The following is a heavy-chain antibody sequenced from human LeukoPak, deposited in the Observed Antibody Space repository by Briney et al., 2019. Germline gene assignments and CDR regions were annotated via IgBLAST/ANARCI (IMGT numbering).Heavy chain of an antibody. Sequence: GGSLRLSCAVSGFTFRSYAMNWVRQAPGKGLEWVAAITADGGSTHYTTSVKGRFIISRDTPKNTLYLQMNSLRAEDTAVYYCARGTREYWGQGTLVTVSS. CDR2: ITADGGST. J-gene: IGHJ4*02. V-gene: IGHV3-23*01. CDR1: GFTFRSYA. D-gene: IGHD1/OR15-1a*01. CDR3: ARGTREY.